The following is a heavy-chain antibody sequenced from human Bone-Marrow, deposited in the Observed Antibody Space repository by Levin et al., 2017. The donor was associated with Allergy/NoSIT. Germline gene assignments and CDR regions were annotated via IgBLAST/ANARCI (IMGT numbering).Heavy chain of an antibody. Sequence: AASVKVSCKASGYTFTSYGISWVRQAPGQGLEWMGWISAYNGNTNYAQKLQGRVTMTTDTSTSTAYMELRSLRSDDTAVYYCARSNNRISGSYPLLNYWGQGTLVTVSS. CDR1: GYTFTSYG. D-gene: IGHD1-26*01. CDR3: ARSNNRISGSYPLLNY. CDR2: ISAYNGNT. J-gene: IGHJ4*02. V-gene: IGHV1-18*01.